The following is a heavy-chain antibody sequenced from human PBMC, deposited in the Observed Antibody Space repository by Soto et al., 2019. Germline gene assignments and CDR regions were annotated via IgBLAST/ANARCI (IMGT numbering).Heavy chain of an antibody. CDR2: ISGSGTNI. CDR3: AKMLSTGGYDPVFH. CDR1: GFTFSDYY. D-gene: IGHD6-19*01. V-gene: IGHV3-11*01. J-gene: IGHJ4*02. Sequence: QVQLVESGGGSVKTRGSLRLSCAGSGFTFSDYYMSWVRQAPGKGLEWISYISGSGTNIYYADSVKGRFTISRDNAKNAVYLQMDSLRAEDTATYCCAKMLSTGGYDPVFHWGQGTLVSVSS.